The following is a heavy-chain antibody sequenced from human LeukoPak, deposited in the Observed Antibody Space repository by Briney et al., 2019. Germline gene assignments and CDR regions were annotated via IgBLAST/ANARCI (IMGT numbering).Heavy chain of an antibody. V-gene: IGHV1-69*04. D-gene: IGHD2-15*01. Sequence: SVKVSCKASGGTFSSYAISWVRQAPVQGLEWMGRIIPIFGIANYAQKFQGRVTITADKSTSTAYMELGSLRSEDTAVYYCARDRGARDIVVVVAAIGLEHYYGMDVWGQGTTVTVSS. CDR1: GGTFSSYA. J-gene: IGHJ6*02. CDR2: IIPIFGIA. CDR3: ARDRGARDIVVVVAAIGLEHYYGMDV.